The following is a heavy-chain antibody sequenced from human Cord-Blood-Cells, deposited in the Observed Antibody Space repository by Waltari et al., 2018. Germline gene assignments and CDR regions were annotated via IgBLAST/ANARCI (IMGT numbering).Heavy chain of an antibody. CDR3: ARPQEQLGFDY. CDR1: GYSFTSYW. V-gene: IGHV5-51*01. J-gene: IGHJ4*02. Sequence: EVQLVQSGAAVKKPGESLKISCKGSGYSFTSYWIGWVRQMPGKGLEWRVIIYPGDSDTGNSPSYQGQVTISADKSISTGYLQWSSLKASDTAMYYCARPQEQLGFDYWGQGTLVTVSS. CDR2: IYPGDSDT. D-gene: IGHD6-6*01.